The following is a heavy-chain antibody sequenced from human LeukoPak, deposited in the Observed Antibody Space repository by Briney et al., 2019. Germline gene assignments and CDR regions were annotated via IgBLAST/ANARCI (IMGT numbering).Heavy chain of an antibody. D-gene: IGHD4-17*01. V-gene: IGHV4-4*02. Sequence: PSGTLSLTCAVSGGSISSGNWWSWVRQPPGKGLEWIGEIYHSGNTVYNPPLKSRVTISVGNSKNQFSLKLTSVTAADTAVYYCARNGDSASVVDWGQGTLVTVSS. CDR2: IYHSGNT. J-gene: IGHJ4*02. CDR1: GGSISSGNW. CDR3: ARNGDSASVVD.